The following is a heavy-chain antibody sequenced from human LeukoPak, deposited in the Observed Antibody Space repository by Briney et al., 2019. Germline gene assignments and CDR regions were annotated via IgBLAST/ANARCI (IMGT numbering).Heavy chain of an antibody. V-gene: IGHV3-53*01. CDR2: IYSGGNT. D-gene: IGHD2-8*02. J-gene: IGHJ6*02. CDR1: GFTVTTKY. CDR3: ASEAWWSIGVYGMDV. Sequence: LAGWSLRLSCAASGFTVTTKYMSWVRQAPGKGLEWVSLIYSGGNTFYADSVKGRFTLSRDYSGNTLYLEMNSLGAEDTAVYHCASEAWWSIGVYGMDVWGQGTTVTVSS.